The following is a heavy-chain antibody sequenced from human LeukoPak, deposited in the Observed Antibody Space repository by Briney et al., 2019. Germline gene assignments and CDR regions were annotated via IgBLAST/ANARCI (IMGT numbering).Heavy chain of an antibody. D-gene: IGHD2-15*01. Sequence: GGSLRLSCAASGFTFSRNDMDWVRQAPGKGLEWVTFIKFDGSDKYYADSVKGRFTISRDNSKNTLFLQTNSLRADDTAVYYCVKDSLSSRLRYFESWGQGTLVTVSS. J-gene: IGHJ4*02. CDR1: GFTFSRND. CDR2: IKFDGSDK. V-gene: IGHV3-30*02. CDR3: VKDSLSSRLRYFES.